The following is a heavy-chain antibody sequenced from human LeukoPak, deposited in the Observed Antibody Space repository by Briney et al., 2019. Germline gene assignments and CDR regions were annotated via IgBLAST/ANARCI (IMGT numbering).Heavy chain of an antibody. CDR3: AKDTAGELGFDI. CDR1: GFIVSSYA. V-gene: IGHV3-23*01. Sequence: GGSLRLSCAASGFIVSSYAMSWVRQAPGKGLEWVSGISGSGGGTYYADSVKGRFTISRDNSKSTLYLQMNSLRAEDTAVYYCAKDTAGELGFDIWGQGTMVTVSS. CDR2: ISGSGGGT. D-gene: IGHD1-26*01. J-gene: IGHJ3*02.